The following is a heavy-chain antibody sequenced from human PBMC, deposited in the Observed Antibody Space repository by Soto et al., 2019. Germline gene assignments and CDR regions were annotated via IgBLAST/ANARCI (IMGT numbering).Heavy chain of an antibody. D-gene: IGHD2-15*01. CDR3: AKDRIARMVVAPYDY. CDR1: GFTFSSYG. V-gene: IGHV3-30*18. Sequence: QVQLVESGGGVVQPGRSLRLSCAASGFTFSSYGMHWVRQAPGKGLEWVAVISYDGSNKYYADSVKGRFTISRDNSKNTLYLQMNSLRAEDTAVYYCAKDRIARMVVAPYDYWGQGTLVTVSS. J-gene: IGHJ4*02. CDR2: ISYDGSNK.